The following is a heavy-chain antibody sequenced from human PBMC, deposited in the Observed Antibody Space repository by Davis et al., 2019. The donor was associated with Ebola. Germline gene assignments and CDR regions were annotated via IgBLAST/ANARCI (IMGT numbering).Heavy chain of an antibody. J-gene: IGHJ4*02. Sequence: PGGSLRLPCAASGSTFRTYGMHWFRQPPGKGLEWVAFVRNDESVRVDADSAKGRFTISRDNSKNMLYLQMNSLRAEDSAVYYCAKSSSDLTATPFDYWGQGTLVTVSS. CDR2: VRNDESVR. V-gene: IGHV3-30*02. CDR3: AKSSSDLTATPFDY. CDR1: GSTFRTYG.